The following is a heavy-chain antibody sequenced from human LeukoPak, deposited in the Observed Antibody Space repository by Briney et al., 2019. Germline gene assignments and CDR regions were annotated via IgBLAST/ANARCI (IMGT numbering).Heavy chain of an antibody. CDR1: RFTFSTYG. Sequence: GGSLRLSCAASRFTFSTYGMHWVRQAPGKGLEWVAVISYDGSNKYYADSVKGRFTISRDNAKNLLYLQMNSLRAEDTAVYYCGRDYEERTTDYWGQGTLVTVSS. CDR3: GRDYEERTTDY. J-gene: IGHJ4*02. V-gene: IGHV3-30*03. CDR2: ISYDGSNK. D-gene: IGHD3-16*01.